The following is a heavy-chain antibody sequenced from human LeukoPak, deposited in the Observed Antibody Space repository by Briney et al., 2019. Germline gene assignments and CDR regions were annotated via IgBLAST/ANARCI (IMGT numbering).Heavy chain of an antibody. CDR3: ARGGYDFWSGYYRSYYYYYMDV. J-gene: IGHJ6*03. CDR2: INHSGST. Sequence: SETLSLTCAVYGGSFSGYYWSWIRQPPGKGPEWIGEINHSGSTNYNPSLKSRVTISVDTSKNQFSLKLSSVTAADTAVYYCARGGYDFWSGYYRSYYYYYMDVWGKGTTVTVSS. V-gene: IGHV4-34*01. CDR1: GGSFSGYY. D-gene: IGHD3-3*01.